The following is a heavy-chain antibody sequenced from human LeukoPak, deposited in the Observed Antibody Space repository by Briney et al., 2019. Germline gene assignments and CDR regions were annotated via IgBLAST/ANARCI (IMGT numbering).Heavy chain of an antibody. CDR3: AKGVGFRQWLVSAQAPHQSYYFDY. V-gene: IGHV3-23*01. Sequence: PGGSLRLSCAASGFTFSSYAMSWVRQAPGKGLEWVSAISGSGGSTYYADSVKGRFTISRDNSKNTLYLQMNSLRAEDTAVYYCAKGVGFRQWLVSAQAPHQSYYFDYWGQGTLVTVSS. J-gene: IGHJ4*02. CDR1: GFTFSSYA. CDR2: ISGSGGST. D-gene: IGHD6-19*01.